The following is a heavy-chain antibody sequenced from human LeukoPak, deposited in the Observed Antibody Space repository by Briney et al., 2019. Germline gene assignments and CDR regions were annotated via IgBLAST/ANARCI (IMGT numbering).Heavy chain of an antibody. V-gene: IGHV4-38-2*01. CDR1: GYSISSGYY. Sequence: PSETLSLTCAVSGYSISSGYYWGWIRQPPGKGLEWIGSIYHSGSTYYNPSLKSRVTISVDTSKNQFSLKLSSVTAADTAVYYCARQNPGSGIYGYYYYYMDVWGKGTTVIVSS. D-gene: IGHD3-10*01. CDR3: ARQNPGSGIYGYYYYYMDV. J-gene: IGHJ6*03. CDR2: IYHSGST.